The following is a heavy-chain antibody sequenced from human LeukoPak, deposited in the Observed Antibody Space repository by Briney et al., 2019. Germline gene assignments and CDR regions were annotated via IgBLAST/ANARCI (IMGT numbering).Heavy chain of an antibody. D-gene: IGHD2-2*01. CDR1: GFTFSSYA. Sequence: PGRSLRLSCAASGFTFSSYAMHWVRRAPGKGLEWVAVISYDGSNKYYADSVKGRFTISRDNSKNTLYLQMNSLRAEDTAVYYCARDPVAPDYYYYGMDVWGQGTTVTVSS. J-gene: IGHJ6*02. V-gene: IGHV3-30-3*01. CDR2: ISYDGSNK. CDR3: ARDPVAPDYYYYGMDV.